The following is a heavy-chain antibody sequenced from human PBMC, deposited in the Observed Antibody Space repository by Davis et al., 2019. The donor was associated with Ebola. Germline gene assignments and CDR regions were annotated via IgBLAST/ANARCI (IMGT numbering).Heavy chain of an antibody. CDR1: GGSIISSSHY. Sequence: PSETLSLTCTVSGGSIISSSHYWGWIRQPPGKGLEWIGSIYYSGSTYSNPSLKTRVSTSVDTSKNQFSLRLNSVAAADTALYYCARAPPRTFDIWGQGTTVTVSS. J-gene: IGHJ3*02. CDR3: ARAPPRTFDI. CDR2: IYYSGST. V-gene: IGHV4-39*07.